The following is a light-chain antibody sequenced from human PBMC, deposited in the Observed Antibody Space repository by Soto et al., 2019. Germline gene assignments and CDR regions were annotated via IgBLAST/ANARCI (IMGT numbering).Light chain of an antibody. J-gene: IGKJ2*01. CDR1: QSLVDSDGYTY. CDR3: MQGTQFPHT. CDR2: KVS. Sequence: DIVLTQTPLSSPVTLGQPASISCRSSQSLVDSDGYTYLSWLHQRPGQPPRLLIYKVSSRFPGVPDRVSGSGAVTDFTLKISRVEAADVGVYYCMQGTQFPHTFGQGTKLEIK. V-gene: IGKV2-24*01.